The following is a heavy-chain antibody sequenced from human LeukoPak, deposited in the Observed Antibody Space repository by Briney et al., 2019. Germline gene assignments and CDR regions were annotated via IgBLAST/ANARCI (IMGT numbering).Heavy chain of an antibody. CDR1: GFTFSSYG. CDR2: IWYDGNSK. Sequence: GRSLRLSCAASGFTFSSYGMHWVRQAPGKGLEWVAVIWYDGNSKYYADFVKGRFTISRDNSKNTLYLQMNSLRAEDTAVYNCARDRGSREDGMDVWGQGTTVTVSS. V-gene: IGHV3-33*01. J-gene: IGHJ6*02. CDR3: ARDRGSREDGMDV. D-gene: IGHD1-26*01.